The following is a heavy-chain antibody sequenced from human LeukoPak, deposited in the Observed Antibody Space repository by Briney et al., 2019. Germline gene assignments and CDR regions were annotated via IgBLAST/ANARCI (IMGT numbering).Heavy chain of an antibody. CDR1: GASFSSSTYY. CDR2: IYYSGST. CDR3: ARHAGGISATGTRPFDY. Sequence: SETLSLTCTVSGASFSSSTYYWGWIRQPPGKELEWIGSIYYSGSTYYNPSLKSRVTMSVDTSKNQFSLKLSSVTAADTAVYYCARHAGGISATGTRPFDYWGQGTLVTVSS. V-gene: IGHV4-39*01. J-gene: IGHJ4*02. D-gene: IGHD6-13*01.